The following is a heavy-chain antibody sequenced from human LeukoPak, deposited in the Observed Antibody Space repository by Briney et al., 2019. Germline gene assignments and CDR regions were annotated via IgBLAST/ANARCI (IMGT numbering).Heavy chain of an antibody. J-gene: IGHJ4*02. Sequence: GGSLRLSCAASGFTFSSYGMNWVRQAPGKGLEWVSAISAGGGNTYYADSVKGRFTISRDNSKNTLFLEMNSLRAEDTAVYYCAKEYSVRNQFDYWGQGTLVGVSS. V-gene: IGHV3-23*01. CDR2: ISAGGGNT. CDR1: GFTFSSYG. D-gene: IGHD1-14*01. CDR3: AKEYSVRNQFDY.